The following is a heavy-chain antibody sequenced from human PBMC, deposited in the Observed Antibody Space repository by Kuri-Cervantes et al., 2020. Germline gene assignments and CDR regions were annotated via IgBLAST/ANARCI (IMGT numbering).Heavy chain of an antibody. V-gene: IGHV4-59*01. D-gene: IGHD1-26*01. J-gene: IGHJ4*02. Sequence: SETLSLTCTVSGGSISSYYWSWIRQPPGKGLEWIGYIYYSGSTNYNPSLKSRVTISVDMSKNQFSLKLSSVTAADTAVYYCARVRAYRQLRLGVYFDYWGQGTLVTDSS. CDR1: GGSISSYY. CDR3: ARVRAYRQLRLGVYFDY. CDR2: IYYSGST.